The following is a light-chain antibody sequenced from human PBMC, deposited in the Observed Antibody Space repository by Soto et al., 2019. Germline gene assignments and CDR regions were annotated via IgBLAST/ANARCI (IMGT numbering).Light chain of an antibody. CDR2: GAS. CDR1: QSVSSNY. Sequence: EVMLTQSPGTLSLSPGERATLSCRASQSVSSNYLAWYQQKSGQAPRLLIYGASNRATGIPDRLSGSGSGTDFTLTLRSLKPEHFAVYYCQQYDTSPRTFGQGTKVEF. CDR3: QQYDTSPRT. V-gene: IGKV3-20*01. J-gene: IGKJ1*01.